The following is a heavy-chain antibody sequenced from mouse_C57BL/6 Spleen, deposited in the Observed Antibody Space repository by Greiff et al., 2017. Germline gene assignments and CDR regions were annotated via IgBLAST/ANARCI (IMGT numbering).Heavy chain of an antibody. D-gene: IGHD1-1*01. Sequence: VKLMESGAELVKPGASVKISCKASGYAFSSYWMNWVKQRPGKGLEWIGQIYPGDGDTNYNGKFKGKATLTADKSSSTAYMQLSSLTSEDSAVYFCARKGDYYGSSYGGYFDYWGQGTTLTVSS. CDR2: IYPGDGDT. V-gene: IGHV1-80*01. CDR1: GYAFSSYW. CDR3: ARKGDYYGSSYGGYFDY. J-gene: IGHJ2*01.